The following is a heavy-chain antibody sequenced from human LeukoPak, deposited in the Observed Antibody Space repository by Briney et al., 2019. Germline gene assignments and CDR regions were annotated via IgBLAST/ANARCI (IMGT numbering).Heavy chain of an antibody. CDR1: GFTFSSYA. V-gene: IGHV3-23*01. D-gene: IGHD3-10*01. CDR3: AKDPAGSGTHDRYFDY. Sequence: GGSLRLSCAASGFTFSSYAMSWVRQAPGKGLEWVSAISGSGGSTYYADSVKGRFTISRDNSKNTLYLQMNSRRAEDTAVNYCAKDPAGSGTHDRYFDYWGQGTLVTVSS. CDR2: ISGSGGST. J-gene: IGHJ4*02.